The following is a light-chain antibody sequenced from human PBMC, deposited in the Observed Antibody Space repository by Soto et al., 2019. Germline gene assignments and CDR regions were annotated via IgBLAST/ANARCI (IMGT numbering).Light chain of an antibody. CDR3: QKSDHLPL. J-gene: IGKJ4*01. Sequence: DIQMTQSPPSLSASVGDRVTITCQASHDIGNSLNWYQHKPGKAPKLVIFDAYNLETGVPSTFSGSGFGTDFTFTISSLRPEDIATYYCQKSDHLPLFGRGTKVDIK. V-gene: IGKV1-33*01. CDR2: DAY. CDR1: HDIGNS.